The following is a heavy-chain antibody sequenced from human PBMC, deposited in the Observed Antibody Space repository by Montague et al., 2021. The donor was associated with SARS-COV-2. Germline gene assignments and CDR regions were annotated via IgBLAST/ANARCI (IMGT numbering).Heavy chain of an antibody. V-gene: IGHV4-59*11. D-gene: IGHD3-10*01. CDR2: INYSGGI. CDR1: GGSMSDHY. Sequence: SETLSLTCTVSGGSMSDHYWAWIRQPPGKGLEWLAYINYSGGINSNASLKSRVTMSVDTSKNQFSLKLTSVTAADTAVYYCARAVSVRRAVNRFDSWGQGTLVTVSS. CDR3: ARAVSVRRAVNRFDS. J-gene: IGHJ5*01.